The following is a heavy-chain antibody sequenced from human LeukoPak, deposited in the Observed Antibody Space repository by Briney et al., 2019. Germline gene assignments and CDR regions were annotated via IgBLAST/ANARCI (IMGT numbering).Heavy chain of an antibody. Sequence: EASVKVSCKSSVYTFTGCYMHWVRQATGQALGWMGWINPNSGGTNYAQKLQGRVTMTRDTSISTAYMELSRLRSDDTAVYYCARDRARWAVAGTLSWGYWGQGTLVTVSS. V-gene: IGHV1-2*02. CDR1: VYTFTGCY. D-gene: IGHD6-19*01. CDR3: ARDRARWAVAGTLSWGY. CDR2: INPNSGGT. J-gene: IGHJ4*02.